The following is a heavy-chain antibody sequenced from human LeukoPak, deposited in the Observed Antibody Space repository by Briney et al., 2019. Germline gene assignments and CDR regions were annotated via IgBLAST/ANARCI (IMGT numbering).Heavy chain of an antibody. Sequence: SETLSLTGTVSGGSISSYYWSWIRQPPGKGLEWIGYIYYSGSTNYNPSLKSRVTISVDTSKNQFSLKLSSVTAADTAVYYCARVAETGTFFDYWGQGTLVTVSS. V-gene: IGHV4-59*01. CDR3: ARVAETGTFFDY. CDR1: GGSISSYY. D-gene: IGHD1-1*01. J-gene: IGHJ4*02. CDR2: IYYSGST.